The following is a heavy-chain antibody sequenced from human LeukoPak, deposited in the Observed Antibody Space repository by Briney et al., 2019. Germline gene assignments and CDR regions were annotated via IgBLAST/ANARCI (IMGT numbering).Heavy chain of an antibody. D-gene: IGHD3-9*01. V-gene: IGHV3-48*03. Sequence: GGSLRLSCAASGFNFDNFWMSWVRQAPGKGLEWVSYIGRSGTTIHYADSVKGRFTISWDNAKKSLYLQMNSLRAEDTAVYYCARSGKIYFDWLLDYWGQGTLVTVSS. J-gene: IGHJ4*02. CDR1: GFNFDNFW. CDR3: ARSGKIYFDWLLDY. CDR2: IGRSGTTI.